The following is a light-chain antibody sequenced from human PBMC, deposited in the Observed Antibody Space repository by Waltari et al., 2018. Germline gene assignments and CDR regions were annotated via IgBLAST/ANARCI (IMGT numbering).Light chain of an antibody. V-gene: IGKV4-1*01. CDR2: WAS. CDR1: QTVLYTSNNKNY. J-gene: IGKJ4*01. Sequence: DIVMTQSPDSLAVSLGERATTSCKSSQTVLYTSNNKNYLAWYQQKPGQPPKLLISWASTRESGVPGRFSGSGSGTDFTLTISSLQAEDVAVYYCQQRSNWPPLTFGGGTKVEIK. CDR3: QQRSNWPPLT.